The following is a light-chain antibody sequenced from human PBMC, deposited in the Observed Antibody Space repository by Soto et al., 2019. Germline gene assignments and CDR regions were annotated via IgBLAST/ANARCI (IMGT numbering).Light chain of an antibody. V-gene: IGLV2-8*01. CDR2: EVS. J-gene: IGLJ2*01. Sequence: QSALTQPPSASGSPGQSVDISCTGTSSDIGAYKFVSWYQQHPGKAPKLIIYEVSIRPSGVPDRFSGSKSGNTASLTVSGLLAEDEADYYCSLYAGSNNVVFGGGTKLTVL. CDR3: SLYAGSNNVV. CDR1: SSDIGAYKF.